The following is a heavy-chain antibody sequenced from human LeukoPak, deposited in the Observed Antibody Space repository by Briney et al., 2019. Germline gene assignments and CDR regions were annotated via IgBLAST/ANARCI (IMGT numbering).Heavy chain of an antibody. V-gene: IGHV4-39*01. Sequence: SETLSLTCTVSGGSISSSSYYWGWIRQPPGKGLEWIGSIYYSGSTYYNPSLKSRVTISVDTSKNQFSLKLSSVTAADTAVYYCATRDSGDHPFFDYWGQGTLVTVSS. D-gene: IGHD4-17*01. J-gene: IGHJ4*02. CDR3: ATRDSGDHPFFDY. CDR1: GGSISSSSYY. CDR2: IYYSGST.